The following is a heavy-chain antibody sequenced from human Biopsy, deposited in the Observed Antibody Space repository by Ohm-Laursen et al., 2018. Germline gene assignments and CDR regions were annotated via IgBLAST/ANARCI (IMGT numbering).Heavy chain of an antibody. V-gene: IGHV3-30*18. J-gene: IGHJ6*02. CDR3: SKDLSVYYYYGIDV. D-gene: IGHD5/OR15-5a*01. CDR2: ISYDQITK. Sequence: SLRLSCAASGFTYRTYGMHWVRLAPGKGLEWVAVISYDQITKHYADSVRGRFTISRDNSKNTLYLQVNSLRAEDTAVYYCSKDLSVYYYYGIDVWGQGTTVTVSS. CDR1: GFTYRTYG.